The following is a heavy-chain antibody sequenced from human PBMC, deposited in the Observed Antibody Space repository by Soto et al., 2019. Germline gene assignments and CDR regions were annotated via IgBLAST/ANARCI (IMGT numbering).Heavy chain of an antibody. CDR3: ARAPGFYHYYMDV. CDR1: GGSISSYY. V-gene: IGHV4-59*01. J-gene: IGHJ6*03. CDR2: IYYSGST. Sequence: SATLSLTCTVSGGSISSYYWSWIRQPPGKGLEWIGYIYYSGSTNYNPSLKSRVTISVDTSKNQFSLKLSSVTAADTAVYYCARAPGFYHYYMDVWGKGTTVTVSS. D-gene: IGHD7-27*01.